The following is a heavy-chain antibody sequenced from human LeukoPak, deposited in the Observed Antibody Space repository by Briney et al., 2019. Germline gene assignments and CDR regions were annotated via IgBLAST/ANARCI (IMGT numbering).Heavy chain of an antibody. CDR1: VGSIRSTNHY. V-gene: IGHV4-39*01. CDR2: IYYTGSA. CDR3: ARQKGSASSWADFDY. D-gene: IGHD6-13*01. J-gene: IGHJ4*02. Sequence: SETLSLTCTVSVGSIRSTNHYWAWIRQPPGTGLEWLGSIYYTGSAYHNPSLKSRLTLSVDTSKNQFSLSLTSVTATDTAVYYCARQKGSASSWADFDYWVQGTLVTVSA.